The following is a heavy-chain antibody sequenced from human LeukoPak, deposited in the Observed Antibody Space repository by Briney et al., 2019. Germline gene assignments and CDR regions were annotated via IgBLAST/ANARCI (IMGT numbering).Heavy chain of an antibody. CDR3: ARQNFFTSGTYYTHFDY. V-gene: IGHV2-5*02. CDR2: IYWDDDK. D-gene: IGHD3-10*01. J-gene: IGHJ4*02. Sequence: SGPTLVKPTQTLTLTCTFSGFSLSSPEVGVGWIRQPPGKALEWLALIYWDDDKRYSPSLKNRPTITKDTSKNQVVLTMTSVDPVDTATYYCARQNFFTSGTYYTHFDYWGQGTLVTVSS. CDR1: GFSLSSPEVG.